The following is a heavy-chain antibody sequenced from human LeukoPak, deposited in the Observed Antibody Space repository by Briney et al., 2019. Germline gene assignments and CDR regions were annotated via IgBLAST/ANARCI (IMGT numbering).Heavy chain of an antibody. CDR2: IIPIFGTA. Sequence: SVKVSCKASGGTFSSYAISWVRQAPGQGLEWMGRIIPIFGTANYAQKFQGRVTITTDESTSTAYMELSSLRSEDTAVYYCARESHYDILTGYYNGFDYWGQGTLVTVSS. CDR3: ARESHYDILTGYYNGFDY. CDR1: GGTFSSYA. J-gene: IGHJ4*02. V-gene: IGHV1-69*05. D-gene: IGHD3-9*01.